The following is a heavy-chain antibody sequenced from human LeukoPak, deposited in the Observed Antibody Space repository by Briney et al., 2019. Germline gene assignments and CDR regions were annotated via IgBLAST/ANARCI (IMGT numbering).Heavy chain of an antibody. CDR1: GFTFSTYS. Sequence: GGSLRLSCAASGFTFSTYSMNWVRQAPGKGLEWVSSITSPVGRMYYADSLKGRITISRDNPRSTLYLQMNSLRAEDTAVYYCATDGRSSGWYGFDYWGQGILVTVSS. D-gene: IGHD6-19*01. CDR3: ATDGRSSGWYGFDY. CDR2: ITSPVGRM. J-gene: IGHJ4*02. V-gene: IGHV3-21*01.